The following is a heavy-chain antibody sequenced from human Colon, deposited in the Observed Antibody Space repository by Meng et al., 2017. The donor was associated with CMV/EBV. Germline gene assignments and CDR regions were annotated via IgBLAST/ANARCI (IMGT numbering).Heavy chain of an antibody. CDR3: AARSAFDY. V-gene: IGHV3-7*01. J-gene: IGHJ4*02. CDR2: TNEDGSDK. Sequence: GESLKISCAASGSSFSNSWMIWVRRAPGKGLEWVAKTNEDGSDKYYVDSVKGRFVISRDNAKNSLFLQMIYLSADDTAVYYCAARSAFDYWGQGTLVTVSS. CDR1: GSSFSNSW. D-gene: IGHD1-26*01.